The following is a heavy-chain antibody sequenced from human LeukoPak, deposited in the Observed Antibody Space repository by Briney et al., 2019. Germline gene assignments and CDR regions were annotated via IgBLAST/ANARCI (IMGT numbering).Heavy chain of an antibody. CDR1: GVSNSSSRYY. D-gene: IGHD6-6*01. V-gene: IGHV4-39*01. CDR3: ASEYSSSSGTFDY. Sequence: PSETLSLTCTVSGVSNSSSRYYWGWLRQPPGKGLEWIGRIYYSGSTYYNPSLKSRVTISVDTSKNQFSLKLSSVTAADTAVYYCASEYSSSSGTFDYWGQGTLVTVSS. CDR2: IYYSGST. J-gene: IGHJ4*02.